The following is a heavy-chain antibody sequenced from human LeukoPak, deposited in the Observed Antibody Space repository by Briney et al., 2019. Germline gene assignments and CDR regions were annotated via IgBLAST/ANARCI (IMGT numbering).Heavy chain of an antibody. V-gene: IGHV3-11*01. D-gene: IGHD6-13*01. CDR3: ARDGSSWSFDY. Sequence: GGSVRLSCAASGFTFSDYYMNWIRQAPGQGLEWVSYINSSGSTIYYADSVKGRFTISRDNAKNSLYMQMNSLRAEDTAVYYCARDGSSWSFDYWGQGTLVTVSS. CDR1: GFTFSDYY. J-gene: IGHJ4*02. CDR2: INSSGSTI.